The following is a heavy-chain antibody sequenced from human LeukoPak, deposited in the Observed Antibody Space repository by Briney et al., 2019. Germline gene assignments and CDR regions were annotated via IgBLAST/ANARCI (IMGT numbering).Heavy chain of an antibody. J-gene: IGHJ6*03. V-gene: IGHV1-2*02. D-gene: IGHD4/OR15-4a*01. Sequence: ASVKVSCKASGYTFINYYMHWVRQAPGQGLEWMGWINPNSGGTNYAQKFQGRVTMTRDTSISTAYMELSRLRSDDTAVYYCARDRRGALEGYYYHYYMDVWGKGTTVTVSS. CDR3: ARDRRGALEGYYYHYYMDV. CDR2: INPNSGGT. CDR1: GYTFINYY.